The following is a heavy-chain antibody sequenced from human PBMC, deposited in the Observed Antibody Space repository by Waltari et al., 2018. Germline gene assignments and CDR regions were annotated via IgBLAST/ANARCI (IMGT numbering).Heavy chain of an antibody. CDR1: W. J-gene: IGHJ4*02. Sequence: WMHWVRQAPGKGLVWVSRINSDGSSTSYADSVKGRFTISRDNAKNTLYLQMNSLRAEDTAVYYCAREGKGRYIVVVTATQGFDYWGQGTLVTVSS. V-gene: IGHV3-74*01. D-gene: IGHD2-21*02. CDR3: AREGKGRYIVVVTATQGFDY. CDR2: INSDGSST.